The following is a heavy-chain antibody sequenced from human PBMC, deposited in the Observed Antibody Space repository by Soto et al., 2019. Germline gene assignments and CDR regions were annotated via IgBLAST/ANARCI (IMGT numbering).Heavy chain of an antibody. CDR2: INHSGST. Sequence: SETLSLTCAVYGGSVSGYDWSWIVQHPGKGLEWIGEINHSGSTNYNPSLKSRVTISVDTSKNQFSLKLSSVTAADTAVYYCARTYPLGVSSSSEFDYWGQGTLVTVSS. CDR1: GGSVSGYD. CDR3: ARTYPLGVSSSSEFDY. D-gene: IGHD6-6*01. V-gene: IGHV4-34*01. J-gene: IGHJ4*02.